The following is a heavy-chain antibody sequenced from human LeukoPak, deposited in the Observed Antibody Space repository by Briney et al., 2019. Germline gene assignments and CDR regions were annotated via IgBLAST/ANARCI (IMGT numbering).Heavy chain of an antibody. CDR1: GGSISSYY. CDR2: IYYSGST. V-gene: IGHV4-59*01. CDR3: ARYYDSSGLTC. Sequence: NASETLSLTCTVSGGSISSYYWSWIRQPPGKGLEWIEYIYYSGSTNYNPSLKSRVTISVDTSKNQFSLKLSSVTAADTAVYYCARYYDSSGLTCWGQGTLVTVSS. J-gene: IGHJ4*02. D-gene: IGHD3-22*01.